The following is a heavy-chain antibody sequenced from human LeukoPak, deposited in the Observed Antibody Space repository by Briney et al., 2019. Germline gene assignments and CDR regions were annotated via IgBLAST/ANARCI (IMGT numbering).Heavy chain of an antibody. CDR2: ISYGGSNK. D-gene: IGHD6-13*01. J-gene: IGHJ4*02. CDR3: AKVGNSWYYFDY. Sequence: PGGSLRLSCAASGFTFSSYDMHWVRQAPGKGLEWVAVISYGGSNKYSADSVKGRFTISRDNSKNTLYLQMNSLRAEDTAVYYCAKVGNSWYYFDYWGQGTLVTVSS. CDR1: GFTFSSYD. V-gene: IGHV3-30*18.